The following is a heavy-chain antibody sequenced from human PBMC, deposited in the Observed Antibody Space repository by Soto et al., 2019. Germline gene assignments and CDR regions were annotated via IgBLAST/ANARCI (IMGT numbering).Heavy chain of an antibody. J-gene: IGHJ6*04. Sequence: ASVTVSCKASGGTFSSYAISWVRQAPGQGLEWMGWINPHTGGTDYAQTFQGRVTMTRDTSISTAYMELSRLTSDDTAVYYCARYQYWSGYLDAWGKGTTVTVSS. V-gene: IGHV1-2*02. CDR1: GGTFSSYA. D-gene: IGHD3-3*01. CDR3: ARYQYWSGYLDA. CDR2: INPHTGGT.